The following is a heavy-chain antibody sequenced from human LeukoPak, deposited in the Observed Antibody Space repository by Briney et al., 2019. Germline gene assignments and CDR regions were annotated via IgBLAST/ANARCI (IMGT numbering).Heavy chain of an antibody. CDR2: ISSSSSHI. CDR1: GFTFSDYS. J-gene: IGHJ4*02. D-gene: IGHD6-19*01. Sequence: GGSLRLSCAASGFTFSDYSMNWIRQAPGKGLEWVSYISSSSSHINYADSVKGRFTISRDNAKNSLYLQMNSLRAEDTAVYYCAREADWGQGTLVTVSS. CDR3: AREAD. V-gene: IGHV3-11*06.